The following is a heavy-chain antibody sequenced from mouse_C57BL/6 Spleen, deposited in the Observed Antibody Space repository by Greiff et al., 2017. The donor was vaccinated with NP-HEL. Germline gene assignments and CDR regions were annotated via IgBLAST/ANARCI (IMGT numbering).Heavy chain of an antibody. D-gene: IGHD2-3*01. J-gene: IGHJ4*01. CDR2: IWTGGGT. V-gene: IGHV2-9-1*01. CDR3: ARNDGYYDAMDY. CDR1: GFSLTSYA. Sequence: VQLKESGPGLVAPSQSLSITCTVSGFSLTSYAISWVRQPPGKGLEWLGEIWTGGGTNYNSALKSRLSISKDNSKSQVFLKMNSLQADDTARYYCARNDGYYDAMDYWGQGTSVTVSS.